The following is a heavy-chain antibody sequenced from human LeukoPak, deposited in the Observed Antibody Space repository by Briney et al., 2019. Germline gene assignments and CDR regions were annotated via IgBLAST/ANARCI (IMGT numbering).Heavy chain of an antibody. D-gene: IGHD6-13*01. Sequence: GESLKISCKGFGYSFTSHWVGWVRQMPGKGLEWMGTIYPGGSDIRYSPSFQGQVTISPDKSISTAYLQWSSLKASDTAMYYCAAGRHSSTWYNYWGQGTLVTVSS. CDR1: GYSFTSHW. J-gene: IGHJ4*02. CDR2: IYPGGSDI. CDR3: AAGRHSSTWYNY. V-gene: IGHV5-51*01.